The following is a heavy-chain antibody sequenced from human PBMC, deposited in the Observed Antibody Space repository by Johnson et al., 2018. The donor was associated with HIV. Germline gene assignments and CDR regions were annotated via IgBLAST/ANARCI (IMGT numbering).Heavy chain of an antibody. D-gene: IGHD3-16*01. V-gene: IGHV3-66*02. J-gene: IGHJ3*02. Sequence: VQLVESGGGLVQPGGSLRLSCAASGFTFSSYWMSWVRQAPGKVPEWLSVVSSGGTSYYADSVRGRFTVSRDNSTNTPYLQMSSLRAEDTALYYCVRDDRPDGFDIWGQGTMVTVSS. CDR1: GFTFSSYW. CDR3: VRDDRPDGFDI. CDR2: VSSGGTS.